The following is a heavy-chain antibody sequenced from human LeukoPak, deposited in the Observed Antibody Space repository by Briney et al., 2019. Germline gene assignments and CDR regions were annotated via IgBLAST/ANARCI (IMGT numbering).Heavy chain of an antibody. V-gene: IGHV1-2*02. CDR2: INPNSGGT. Sequence: ASVKVSCKASGYTFTGYYMHWVRQAPGQGLEWMGWINPNSGGTNYAQKLQGRVTMTTDTSTSTAYMELRSLRSDDTAVYYCARGHSGSYSYYYYYYMDVWGKGTTVTISS. J-gene: IGHJ6*03. D-gene: IGHD1-26*01. CDR1: GYTFTGYY. CDR3: ARGHSGSYSYYYYYYMDV.